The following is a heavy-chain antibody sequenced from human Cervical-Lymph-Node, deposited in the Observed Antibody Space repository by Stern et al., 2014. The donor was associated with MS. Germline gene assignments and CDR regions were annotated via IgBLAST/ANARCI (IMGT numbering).Heavy chain of an antibody. CDR2: IYTSGST. D-gene: IGHD5-18*01. J-gene: IGHJ4*02. CDR1: GGSISSGSYY. CDR3: ARLDTAMGPKIDY. Sequence: QAQLVESGPGLVKPSQTLSLTCTVSGGSISSGSYYWSWIRQPAGKGLEWIGRIYTSGSTNYNPSLKSRVTISVDTSKNQFSLKLSSVTAADTAVYYCARLDTAMGPKIDYWGQGTLVTVSS. V-gene: IGHV4-61*02.